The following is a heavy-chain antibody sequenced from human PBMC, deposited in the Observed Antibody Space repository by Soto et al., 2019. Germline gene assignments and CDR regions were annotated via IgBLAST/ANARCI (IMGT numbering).Heavy chain of an antibody. CDR1: GFTFSSYA. CDR3: AKDHCSSTSCYAGRGYYFDY. D-gene: IGHD2-2*01. V-gene: IGHV3-23*01. CDR2: ISGSGGST. J-gene: IGHJ4*02. Sequence: EVQLLESGGGLVQPGGSLRLSCAASGFTFSSYAMSWVRQAPGKGLEWVSAISGSGGSTYYADSVEGRFTISRDNSKNTLYLQMNSLRAEDTAVYYCAKDHCSSTSCYAGRGYYFDYWGQGTLVTVSS.